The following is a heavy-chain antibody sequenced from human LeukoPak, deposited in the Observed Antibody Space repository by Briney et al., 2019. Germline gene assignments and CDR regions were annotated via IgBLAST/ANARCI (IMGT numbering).Heavy chain of an antibody. D-gene: IGHD3-10*01. J-gene: IGHJ5*02. Sequence: GASVKVSCKASGYTFTGYYMHWVRQAPGQGLEWMGLINPNSGGTNNAQKFQGRVTMTRDTSISTAYMELSRLRSDATAVYYCARDYQLLWFGELLDGRGPGPSWFDPWGQGTLVTVSS. CDR2: INPNSGGT. CDR1: GYTFTGYY. CDR3: ARDYQLLWFGELLDGRGPGPSWFDP. V-gene: IGHV1-2*02.